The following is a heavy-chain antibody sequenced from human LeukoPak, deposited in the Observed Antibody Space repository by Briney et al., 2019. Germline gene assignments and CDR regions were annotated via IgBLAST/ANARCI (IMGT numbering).Heavy chain of an antibody. CDR2: IFSGGTT. Sequence: PGGSLRLSCAASGFAFSNQAMGWVRQAPGKGLEWVSVIFSGGTTYYADSVKGRFTISRDNSKNTLYLQMNSLRAEDTAVYYCAREGNYYDMDVWGQGTTVTVSS. V-gene: IGHV3-53*01. CDR3: AREGNYYDMDV. CDR1: GFAFSNQA. J-gene: IGHJ6*02.